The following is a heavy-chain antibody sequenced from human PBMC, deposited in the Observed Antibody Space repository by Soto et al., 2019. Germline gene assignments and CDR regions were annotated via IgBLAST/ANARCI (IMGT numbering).Heavy chain of an antibody. Sequence: GASVKVSCKSSGYTFTGYYMHCVRQAPGQGLEWMGWINPNSGGTNYAQKFQGWVTMTRDTSISTAYMELSRLRSDDTAVYYCARDPPVTGTPLFDYWGQGTLVTVSS. J-gene: IGHJ4*02. CDR3: ARDPPVTGTPLFDY. V-gene: IGHV1-2*04. CDR1: GYTFTGYY. D-gene: IGHD1-7*01. CDR2: INPNSGGT.